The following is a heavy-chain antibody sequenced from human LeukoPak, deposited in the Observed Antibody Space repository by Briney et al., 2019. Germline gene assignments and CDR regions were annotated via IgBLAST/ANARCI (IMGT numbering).Heavy chain of an antibody. D-gene: IGHD3-22*01. J-gene: IGHJ4*02. Sequence: SETLSLTCAVYGGSFSGYYWSSIRQAPGKGLEWIGEINDSGSSNYKASLRSRVTISVDTSKSQFFLKLSSVTASDTAVYYCARASKGTYYDSGGYYGYWGQGTLVTVSP. CDR1: GGSFSGYY. CDR2: INDSGSS. CDR3: ARASKGTYYDSGGYYGY. V-gene: IGHV4-34*01.